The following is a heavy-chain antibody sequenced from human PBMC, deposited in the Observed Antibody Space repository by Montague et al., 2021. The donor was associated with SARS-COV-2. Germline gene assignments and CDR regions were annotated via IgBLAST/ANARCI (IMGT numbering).Heavy chain of an antibody. Sequence: SETLSLTCAVSGGSFSGYYWSWIRQPPGKGLEWIGYISYTGSTNYNPSLKSRVTISLDTTKNQFSLKLSSVTAADTAVYYCARFPYRLLFVASVYGMDVWGQGAPVTVSS. V-gene: IGHV4-34*01. CDR3: ARFPYRLLFVASVYGMDV. D-gene: IGHD2-2*01. CDR2: ISYTGST. J-gene: IGHJ6*02. CDR1: GGSFSGYY.